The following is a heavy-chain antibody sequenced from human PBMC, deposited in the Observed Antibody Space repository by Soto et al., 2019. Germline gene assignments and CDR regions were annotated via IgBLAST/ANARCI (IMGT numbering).Heavy chain of an antibody. V-gene: IGHV3-72*01. CDR1: GFTFSDHY. Sequence: GGSLRLSCAASGFTFSDHYMDWVRQAPGKGLEWVGRIKNKDNGYTTQYTASVNGRFAISRDDSMRSLVLQMNRLKTDDTAVYFCTRGGIWFDVSLDYGMDVWGQGTTVTVSS. D-gene: IGHD6-13*01. CDR2: IKNKDNGYTT. J-gene: IGHJ6*02. CDR3: TRGGIWFDVSLDYGMDV.